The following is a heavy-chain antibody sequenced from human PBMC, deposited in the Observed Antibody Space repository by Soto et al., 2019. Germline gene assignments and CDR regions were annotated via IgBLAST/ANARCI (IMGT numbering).Heavy chain of an antibody. V-gene: IGHV3-30*03. J-gene: IGHJ6*02. CDR1: GITFNSYG. CDR2: ISYDSTKT. Sequence: PGGSLRLSCAASGITFNSYGRHWFRQGPGNGLEWVAFISYDSTKTYYADSVKGRFTISRDNSNSALYVQMKSLTGEDTAVYYCARTRSAWSDYHYYSLDVWGQGTTVTVS. D-gene: IGHD1-26*01. CDR3: ARTRSAWSDYHYYSLDV.